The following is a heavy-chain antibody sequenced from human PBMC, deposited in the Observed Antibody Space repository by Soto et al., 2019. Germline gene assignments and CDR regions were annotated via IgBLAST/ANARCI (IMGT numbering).Heavy chain of an antibody. J-gene: IGHJ2*01. D-gene: IGHD2-21*02. CDR2: FYSGGST. CDR1: GFTVSSNY. V-gene: IGHV3-53*02. Sequence: EVQLAETGGGLIQPGGSLRLSCAASGFTVSSNYMSWVRQAPGKGLEWVSVFYSGGSTYYGDSVKGRFTISRDYAKNTLHLEMHSLRPEDTAVYYCAREGAYGGDSGHWYFDLWGRGALVTVSS. CDR3: AREGAYGGDSGHWYFDL.